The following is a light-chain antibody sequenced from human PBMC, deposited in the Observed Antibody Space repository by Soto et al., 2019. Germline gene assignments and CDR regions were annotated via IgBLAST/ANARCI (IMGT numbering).Light chain of an antibody. J-gene: IGLJ3*02. V-gene: IGLV2-14*01. CDR2: EIS. Sequence: QSALTQPASVSGSPGQSITISCTGTSSDVGGYNYVSWYQQHPGKAPKLMIYEISNRPPGVSNRFSGSKSGNTAFLAISGVQAEDEADYYCSSYSSTSTVVFGGGTKLTVL. CDR1: SSDVGGYNY. CDR3: SSYSSTSTVV.